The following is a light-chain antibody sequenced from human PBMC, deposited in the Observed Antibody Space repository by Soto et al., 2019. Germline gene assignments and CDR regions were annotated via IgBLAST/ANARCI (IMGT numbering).Light chain of an antibody. CDR3: SSYTSSIPYV. Sequence: QSALTQPASVSGSPGQSITISCTGTRSDVGGYNYVSWYQQQPDKAPKLMIYEVTSRPSGVSDRFSGSKSGNTASLTISGLQAEDEADYYCSSYTSSIPYVFGTGTKLTVL. J-gene: IGLJ1*01. CDR2: EVT. V-gene: IGLV2-14*01. CDR1: RSDVGGYNY.